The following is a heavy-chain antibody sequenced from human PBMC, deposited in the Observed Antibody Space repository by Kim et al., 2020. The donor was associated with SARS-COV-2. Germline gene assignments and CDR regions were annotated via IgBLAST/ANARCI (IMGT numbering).Heavy chain of an antibody. V-gene: IGHV3-30*02. CDR3: AKLLSRYYDFWSGYSGVDY. J-gene: IGHJ4*02. D-gene: IGHD3-3*01. Sequence: KGRFTISRDNYKTTLYLQMNSLRAEDTAVYYCAKLLSRYYDFWSGYSGVDYWGQGTLVTVSS.